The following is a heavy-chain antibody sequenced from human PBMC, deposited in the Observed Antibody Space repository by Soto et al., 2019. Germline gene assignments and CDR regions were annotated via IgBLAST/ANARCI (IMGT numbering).Heavy chain of an antibody. J-gene: IGHJ4*02. D-gene: IGHD3-22*01. CDR2: IYPGDSDT. CDR3: VRGGQYDGSCDKRNYFDD. CDR1: GYSFTSYW. V-gene: IGHV5-51*01. Sequence: GESLKVSSNGSGYSFTSYWTGLVRQIPGKGLEWMGIIYPGDSDTRYSPSFQGQVTISADKSISTAYLQWSSLKASDTAMYYCVRGGQYDGSCDKRNYFDDWGQGTLVTVSS.